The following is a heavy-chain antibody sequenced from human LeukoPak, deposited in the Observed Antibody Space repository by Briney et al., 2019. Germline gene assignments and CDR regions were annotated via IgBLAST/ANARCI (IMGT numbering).Heavy chain of an antibody. CDR2: ISGSGGST. J-gene: IGHJ4*02. CDR1: GFTFSSYA. D-gene: IGHD3-3*01. V-gene: IGHV3-23*01. CDR3: AKGGVFWSGYYYFDY. Sequence: GGSLRLSCAASGFTFSSYAMSWVRQAPGKGLEWVSAISGSGGSTYYADSVKGRFAISRDNSKNTLYLQMNSLRAEDTAVYYYAKGGVFWSGYYYFDYWGQGTLVTVSS.